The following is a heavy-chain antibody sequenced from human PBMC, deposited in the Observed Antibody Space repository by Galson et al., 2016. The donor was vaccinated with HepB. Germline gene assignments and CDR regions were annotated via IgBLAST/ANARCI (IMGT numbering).Heavy chain of an antibody. J-gene: IGHJ4*02. CDR3: ARVGNYESSGYFDS. CDR1: GGSICSSNHY. D-gene: IGHD3-22*01. CDR2: ILYVGPT. Sequence: SETLSLTCTVSGGSICSSNHYWGWLRQPPGKGLEWIGSILYVGPTHHNPSLKGRVPLSRDISKNQFSLKLSSVTAADTAVYYCARVGNYESSGYFDSWGQGTLVTVSS. V-gene: IGHV4-39*07.